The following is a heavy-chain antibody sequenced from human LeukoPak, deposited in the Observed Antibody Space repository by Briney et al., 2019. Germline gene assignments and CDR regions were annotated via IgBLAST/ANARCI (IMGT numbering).Heavy chain of an antibody. Sequence: GGSLRLSCAASGFTFDDYPMHWVRQTPGRGLEWVPGISWNSNDMGYADSVKGRFTISRDNTKNSLYLQMNSLRVEDTATYYCAKANSRSRGLYWMDNWFVPWGQGTLVTVSS. CDR1: GFTFDDYP. CDR2: ISWNSNDM. D-gene: IGHD2-8*02. CDR3: AKANSRSRGLYWMDNWFVP. V-gene: IGHV3-9*01. J-gene: IGHJ5*02.